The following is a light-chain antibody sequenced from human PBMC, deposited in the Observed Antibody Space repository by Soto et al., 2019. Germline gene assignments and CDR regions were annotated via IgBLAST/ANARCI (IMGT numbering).Light chain of an antibody. Sequence: QSALTQPAPVSVSPGQSLTISCTGTSSDVGDYNYVSWYQQHPGKAPKLMLYDVSNRPSGISNRFSGSKSGNTASLTISGLQAKDEADYYCSSYTSSSTRFGTGTKLTVL. V-gene: IGLV2-14*01. CDR1: SSDVGDYNY. J-gene: IGLJ1*01. CDR2: DVS. CDR3: SSYTSSSTR.